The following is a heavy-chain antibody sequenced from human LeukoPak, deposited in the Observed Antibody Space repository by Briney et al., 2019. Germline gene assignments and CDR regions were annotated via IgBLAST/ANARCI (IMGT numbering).Heavy chain of an antibody. CDR2: INPNSGGT. CDR3: ARDTMTTVNYPQPEYYMDV. Sequence: ASVKVSCKASGYTFTGYYMHWVRQAPGQGLEWMGWINPNSGGTNYAQKFQGRVTMTRDTSISTAYMELSRLRSDDTAVYYCARDTMTTVNYPQPEYYMDVWGKGTTVTVSS. D-gene: IGHD4-17*01. CDR1: GYTFTGYY. J-gene: IGHJ6*03. V-gene: IGHV1-2*02.